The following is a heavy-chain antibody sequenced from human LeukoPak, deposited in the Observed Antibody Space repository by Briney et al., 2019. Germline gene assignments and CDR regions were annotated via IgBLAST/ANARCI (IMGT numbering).Heavy chain of an antibody. D-gene: IGHD1-26*01. J-gene: IGHJ6*02. Sequence: ASVKVSCKVSGYTLTELSMRWVRQAPGKGLEWMGGFDPEDGETIYAQKFQGRVTITRDTSASTAYMELSSLRSEDTAVYYCARDPLYSGSYYYYYYGMDVWGQGTTVTVSS. CDR3: ARDPLYSGSYYYYYYGMDV. CDR2: FDPEDGET. CDR1: GYTLTELS. V-gene: IGHV1-24*01.